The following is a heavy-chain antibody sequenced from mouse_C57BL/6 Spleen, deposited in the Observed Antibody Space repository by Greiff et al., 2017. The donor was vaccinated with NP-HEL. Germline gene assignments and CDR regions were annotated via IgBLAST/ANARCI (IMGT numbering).Heavy chain of an antibody. CDR1: GYTFTGYY. V-gene: IGHV1-77*01. J-gene: IGHJ1*03. D-gene: IGHD1-1*01. CDR3: SRRAPDYHGSSDWYFDV. Sequence: QVQLQQSGAELVKPGASVKISCKASGYTFTGYYINWVKQRPGQGLEWIGKIGPGSGSTYYTEKFKGKATLTADKSSSTAYMQHSRLTSEDSADYFCSRRAPDYHGSSDWYFDVWGTGTTVTVSS. CDR2: IGPGSGST.